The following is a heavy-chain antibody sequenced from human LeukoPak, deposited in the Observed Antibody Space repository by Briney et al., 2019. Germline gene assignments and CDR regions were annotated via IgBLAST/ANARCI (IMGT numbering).Heavy chain of an antibody. CDR2: MNPNSGNT. CDR3: ARGPRGWELLPYYYYYMDV. V-gene: IGHV1-8*01. CDR1: GYTFTSYD. J-gene: IGHJ6*03. D-gene: IGHD1-26*01. Sequence: AAVRVSCKASGYTFTSYDINWVRQATGQGLEWVRWMNPNSGNTGYAQKFQGRVTMTRNTSISTAYMGLSSLRSEDTAVYYCARGPRGWELLPYYYYYMDVWGKGTTVTVSS.